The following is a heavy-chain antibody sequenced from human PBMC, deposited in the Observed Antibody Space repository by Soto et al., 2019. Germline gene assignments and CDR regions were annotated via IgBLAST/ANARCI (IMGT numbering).Heavy chain of an antibody. CDR1: CGSISSSSYY. J-gene: IGHJ6*03. Sequence: SETLSLTCTVSCGSISSSSYYWGWIRQPPGKGLEWIGSIYYSGSTYYNPSLKSRVTISVDTSKNQFSLKLSSVTAADTAVYYCARHAYDFWSGPPSNYYYYYYMDVWGKGTTVTVSS. CDR2: IYYSGST. D-gene: IGHD3-3*01. V-gene: IGHV4-39*01. CDR3: ARHAYDFWSGPPSNYYYYYYMDV.